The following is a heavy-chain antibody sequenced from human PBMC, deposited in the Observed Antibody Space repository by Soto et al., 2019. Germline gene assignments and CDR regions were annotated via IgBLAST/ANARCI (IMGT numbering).Heavy chain of an antibody. CDR3: AVNYYDSSGQSPSGGIDY. V-gene: IGHV1-46*01. J-gene: IGHJ4*02. CDR2: INPSGGST. D-gene: IGHD3-22*01. Sequence: ASVKVSCKASGYTFTSYYIHWVRQAPGQGLEWMGIINPSGGSTSYAQKFQGRVTMTRDTSTSTVYMELSSLRSEDTAVYYCAVNYYDSSGQSPSGGIDYWGQGTLVTVSS. CDR1: GYTFTSYY.